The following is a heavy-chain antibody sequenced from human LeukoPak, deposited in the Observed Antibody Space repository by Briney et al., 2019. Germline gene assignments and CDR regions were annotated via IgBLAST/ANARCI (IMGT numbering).Heavy chain of an antibody. CDR2: INHSGST. CDR3: ARVGRGSFDY. CDR1: GGSISSSSYY. Sequence: SETLSLTCTVSGGSISSSSYYWGWIRQPPGKGLEWIGEINHSGSTNYNPSLKSRVTISVDTSKNQFSLKLSSVTAADTAVYYCARVGRGSFDYWGQGTLVTVSS. V-gene: IGHV4-39*07. J-gene: IGHJ4*02. D-gene: IGHD3-10*01.